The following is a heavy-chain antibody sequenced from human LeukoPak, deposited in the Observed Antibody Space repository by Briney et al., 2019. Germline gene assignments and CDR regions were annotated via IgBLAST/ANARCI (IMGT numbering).Heavy chain of an antibody. CDR1: GGTFSSYA. CDR3: ARLLVGGSYRHYHVDY. D-gene: IGHD1-26*01. Sequence: GASVKVSCTASGGTFSSYAISWVRQAPGQGLQWMGGIIPIFGTANYAQKFQGTVTITTDESTSTAYIELSSLRSEDPAEYYLARLLVGGSYRHYHVDYWGQGTLVTVSS. V-gene: IGHV1-69*05. CDR2: IIPIFGTA. J-gene: IGHJ4*02.